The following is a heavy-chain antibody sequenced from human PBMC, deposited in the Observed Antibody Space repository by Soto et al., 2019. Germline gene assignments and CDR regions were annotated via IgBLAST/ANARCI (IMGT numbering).Heavy chain of an antibody. CDR2: IYYSGST. CDR3: ARGISSSWYFDY. CDR1: GGSISSGGYY. J-gene: IGHJ4*02. V-gene: IGHV4-31*03. Sequence: SETLSLTCTVSGGSISSGGYYWSWIRQHPGKGLEWIGYIYYSGSTYYNPSLKSRVTISVDTSKSQFSLKLSSVTAADTAVYYCARGISSSWYFDYWGQGTLVTVSS. D-gene: IGHD6-13*01.